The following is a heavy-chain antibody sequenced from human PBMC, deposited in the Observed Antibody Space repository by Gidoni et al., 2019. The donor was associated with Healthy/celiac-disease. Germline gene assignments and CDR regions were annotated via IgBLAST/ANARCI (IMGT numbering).Heavy chain of an antibody. Sequence: QVQLQESGPGLVKPSETLSLTCPVSGGSISRYYWSWIRQPPGKGLEWIGYIYYSGSTNYNPSLKSRVTISVDTSKNQFSLKLSSVTVADTAVYYCARARDGYNVFDYWGQGTLVTVSS. CDR2: IYYSGST. CDR1: GGSISRYY. V-gene: IGHV4-59*01. J-gene: IGHJ4*02. CDR3: ARARDGYNVFDY. D-gene: IGHD5-12*01.